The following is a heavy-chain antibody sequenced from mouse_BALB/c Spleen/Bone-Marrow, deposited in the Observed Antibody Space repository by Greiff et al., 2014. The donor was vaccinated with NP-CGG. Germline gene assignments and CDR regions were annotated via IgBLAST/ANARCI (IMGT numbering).Heavy chain of an antibody. CDR2: ITYSANT. D-gene: IGHD4-1*01. J-gene: IGHJ2*01. Sequence: EVKVEESGPSPVKPSQTLSLTCSVTGDSITRGYWNWIRKFPGNKLEYMGYITYSANTYYNPSLKSRLSITRDTSKNQYYLQLNSVTTEDTATYYCATGYYFDYWGQGTTLTVSS. CDR3: ATGYYFDY. V-gene: IGHV3-8*02. CDR1: GDSITRGY.